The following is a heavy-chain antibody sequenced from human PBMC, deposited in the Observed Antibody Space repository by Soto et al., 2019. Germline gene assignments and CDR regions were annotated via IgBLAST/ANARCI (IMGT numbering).Heavy chain of an antibody. D-gene: IGHD2-15*01. CDR2: ISGGAEGA. Sequence: EVQLLESGGGLVQPGGALRLSCAASGFTFSSHAMSWVRQAPGKGLEWLSSISGGAEGAYYADSVKGRFTISRDNSKNTLYLQMNSLRAEGTAVYYCARDLWWYLHWGQGTLVTGSS. J-gene: IGHJ4*02. V-gene: IGHV3-23*01. CDR3: ARDLWWYLH. CDR1: GFTFSSHA.